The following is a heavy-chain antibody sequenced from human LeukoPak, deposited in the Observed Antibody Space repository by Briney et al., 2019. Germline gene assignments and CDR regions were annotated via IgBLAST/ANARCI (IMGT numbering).Heavy chain of an antibody. Sequence: PGGSLRLSCAASGFTFDTYDMHWVRQPTGKRLEWVSAIGSAGDTYYPASVKGRFTISRENAENSLYLQMNSLRVEDTAMYYCARAGYASGSYSLDDAYHIWGQGTKVTVS. CDR3: ARAGYASGSYSLDDAYHI. V-gene: IGHV3-13*01. CDR1: GFTFDTYD. CDR2: IGSAGDT. D-gene: IGHD3-10*01. J-gene: IGHJ3*02.